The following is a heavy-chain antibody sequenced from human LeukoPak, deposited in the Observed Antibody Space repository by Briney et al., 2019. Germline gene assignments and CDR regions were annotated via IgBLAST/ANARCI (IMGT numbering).Heavy chain of an antibody. CDR3: ARVYCSSTSCYSWFDP. CDR1: GGSFSGYY. D-gene: IGHD2-2*01. J-gene: IGHJ5*02. Sequence: SETLSLTCAVYGGSFSGYYWSWIRQPPGKGLEWIGEINHSGSTSYNPSLKSRVTISVDTSKSQFSLKLSSVTAADTAVYYCARVYCSSTSCYSWFDPWGQGTLVTVSS. V-gene: IGHV4-34*01. CDR2: INHSGST.